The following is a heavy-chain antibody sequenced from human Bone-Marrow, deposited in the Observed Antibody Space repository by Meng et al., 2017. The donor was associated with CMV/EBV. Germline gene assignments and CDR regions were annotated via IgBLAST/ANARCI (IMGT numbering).Heavy chain of an antibody. CDR2: ISRSGSTI. Sequence: GGSLRLSCAVSGFTFSDYYMSWIRQAPGKGLEWVSYISRSGSTIYYADSVKGRFTISRDNSKNTLYLQMNSLRAEDTAVYYCAKLVVRTGDYWGQGTLVTVSS. D-gene: IGHD4-23*01. V-gene: IGHV3-11*01. CDR3: AKLVVRTGDY. CDR1: GFTFSDYY. J-gene: IGHJ4*02.